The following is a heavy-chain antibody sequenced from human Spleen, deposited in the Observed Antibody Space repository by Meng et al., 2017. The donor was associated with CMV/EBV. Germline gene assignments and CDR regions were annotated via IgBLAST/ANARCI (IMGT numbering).Heavy chain of an antibody. J-gene: IGHJ5*02. D-gene: IGHD3-22*01. CDR1: GGSISSYY. CDR2: IYTSGST. CDR3: ARVYDSSGYYPNWFDP. V-gene: IGHV4-4*07. Sequence: QGQRQESGPGLVQPSTHLHLTCPFAGGSISSYYWSWIRQPAGKGLEWMGRIYTSGSTNYNPSLKSRVTMSVDTSKNQFSLKLSSVTAADTAVYYCARVYDSSGYYPNWFDPWGQGTLVTVSS.